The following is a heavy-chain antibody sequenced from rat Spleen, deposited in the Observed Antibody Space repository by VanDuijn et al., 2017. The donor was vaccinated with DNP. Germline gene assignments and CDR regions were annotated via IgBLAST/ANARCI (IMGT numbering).Heavy chain of an antibody. Sequence: EVQLVESGGGLVQPGRSLKLSCAASGFTFSDYAMAWVRQAPKKGLEWVATISYDGSRTYYRDSVKGRFTISRDNAKSTLYLQMDSLRSEDTATYYCARQRVLQWSYYFDYWGQGVMVTVSS. CDR1: GFTFSDYA. CDR3: ARQRVLQWSYYFDY. D-gene: IGHD1-1*01. CDR2: ISYDGSRT. V-gene: IGHV5-17*01. J-gene: IGHJ2*01.